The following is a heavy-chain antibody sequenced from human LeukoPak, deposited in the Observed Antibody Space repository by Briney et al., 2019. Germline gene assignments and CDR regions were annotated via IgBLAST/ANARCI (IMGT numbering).Heavy chain of an antibody. D-gene: IGHD6-6*01. V-gene: IGHV3-7*01. CDR1: GFTFSSYW. J-gene: IGHJ5*02. CDR2: IKQDGTEK. CDR3: ARGSLFSRAVRSFFS. Sequence: GGSLRLSCAASGFTFSSYWMSWVRQAPGKGLEWVANIKQDGTEKYYVDSVKGRFTISRDNAKNSLYLQMNSLRAEDTAVYYCARGSLFSRAVRSFFSWGQGTLVTVSS.